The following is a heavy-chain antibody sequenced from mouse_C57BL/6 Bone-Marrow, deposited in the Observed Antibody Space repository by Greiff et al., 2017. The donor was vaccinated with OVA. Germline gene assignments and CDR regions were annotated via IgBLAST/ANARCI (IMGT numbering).Heavy chain of an antibody. V-gene: IGHV14-2*01. J-gene: IGHJ1*03. CDR2: IDHEDGET. CDR1: GFNIKDYY. Sequence: EVQLQQSGAELVKPGASVKLSCTASGFNIKDYYMYWVKQRTEQGLEWIGRIDHEDGETKSAPKFQVKATITADTSSNTAYLQLPSLTSEATAVYYFGRRNYGSGYWYFGGWGTGTTVTVAS. CDR3: GRRNYGSGYWYFGG. D-gene: IGHD1-1*01.